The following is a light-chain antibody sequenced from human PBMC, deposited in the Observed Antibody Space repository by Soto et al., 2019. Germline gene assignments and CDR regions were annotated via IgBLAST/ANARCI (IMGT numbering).Light chain of an antibody. CDR2: GTS. V-gene: IGKV3-20*01. J-gene: IGKJ5*01. CDR1: ERIYSAY. Sequence: VLNNAAGTLSLTQCERATLSCGASERIYSAYLGWYQQKPGQAPRLLIYGTSSRATGIPDRFSGSGSGTDFTLTISSLEPEAFAVNYCQQHGNSPITFGQVTRLEIK. CDR3: QQHGNSPIT.